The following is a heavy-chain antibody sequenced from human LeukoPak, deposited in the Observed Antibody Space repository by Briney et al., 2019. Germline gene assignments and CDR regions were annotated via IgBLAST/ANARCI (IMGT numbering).Heavy chain of an antibody. D-gene: IGHD4-11*01. V-gene: IGHV4-59*02. CDR2: VHHTFSS. CDR3: AYYSVLGRTFDY. J-gene: IGHJ4*02. Sequence: PSETLSLTCTVSGASVNDYFWSWIRQPPGKGLEWIGNVHHTFSSNFSPSLKSRVTISMDTSKSQVCLRLSSVTAADTAVYYCAYYSVLGRTFDYWGQGTLVTVSS. CDR1: GASVNDYF.